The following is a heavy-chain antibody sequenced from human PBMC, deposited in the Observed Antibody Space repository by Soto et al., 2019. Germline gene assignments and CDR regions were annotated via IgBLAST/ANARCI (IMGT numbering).Heavy chain of an antibody. CDR2: IWYDGSNK. CDR1: GFTFSSYG. Sequence: PGGSLRLSCAASGFTFSSYGMHWVRQAPGKGLEWVAVIWYDGSNKYYADSVKGRFTISRDNSKNTLYLQMNSLRAEDTSVYYCARDLYTAYDFWSGPHDAFDIWGQGTMVTVSS. J-gene: IGHJ3*02. D-gene: IGHD3-3*01. V-gene: IGHV3-33*01. CDR3: ARDLYTAYDFWSGPHDAFDI.